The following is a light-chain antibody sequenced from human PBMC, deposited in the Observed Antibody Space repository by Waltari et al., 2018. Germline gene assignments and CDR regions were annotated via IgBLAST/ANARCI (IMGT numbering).Light chain of an antibody. CDR1: SSDVGGSKF. CDR3: GSYRYGSSLV. CDR2: DVT. Sequence: QSALTQPASVSGSPGPSIAISCAGTSSDVGGSKFVSWYQQQPVKAPKTMIYDVTKQPSGVSDRFSGSKSGNTASLTISGLQAEDEGDYYCGSYRYGSSLVFGGGTRLTVL. J-gene: IGLJ2*01. V-gene: IGLV2-14*03.